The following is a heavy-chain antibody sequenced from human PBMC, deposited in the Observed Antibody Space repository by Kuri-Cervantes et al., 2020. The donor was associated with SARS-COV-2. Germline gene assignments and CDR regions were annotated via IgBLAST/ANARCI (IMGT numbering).Heavy chain of an antibody. CDR3: ASTIAVAGTANRDGMDV. J-gene: IGHJ6*02. CDR1: GFTFSSYE. CDR2: IYSGGST. V-gene: IGHV3-66*01. D-gene: IGHD6-19*01. Sequence: LSLTCAASGFTFSSYEMNWVRQAPGKGLEWVSVIYSGGSTYYADSVKGRFTISRGNSKNTLYLQMNSLRAEDTAVYYCASTIAVAGTANRDGMDVWGQGTTVTVSS.